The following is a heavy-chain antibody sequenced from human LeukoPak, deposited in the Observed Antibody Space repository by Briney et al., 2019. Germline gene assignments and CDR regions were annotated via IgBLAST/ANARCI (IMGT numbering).Heavy chain of an antibody. CDR3: ARGSRGYSYG. V-gene: IGHV4-61*01. J-gene: IGHJ4*02. D-gene: IGHD5-18*01. Sequence: SETLSLTCTVSGASVSSGSYYWSWIRQPPGKGLEWIGYIYYSGSTNYNPSLKSRVTISVDTSKNQFSPKLSSVTAADTAVYYCARGSRGYSYGWGQGTLVTVSS. CDR2: IYYSGST. CDR1: GASVSSGSYY.